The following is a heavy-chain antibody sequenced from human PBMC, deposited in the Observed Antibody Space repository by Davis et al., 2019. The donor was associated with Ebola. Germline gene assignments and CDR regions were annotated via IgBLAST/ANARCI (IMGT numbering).Heavy chain of an antibody. CDR2: ISIGDDYT. Sequence: PGGSLRLSCAASGFTFSSYAMSWVRQAPGKGLEWVSTISIGDDYTYYADSVKGRFTISRDNSKNTLYMEMNSLRAEDTALYYCAKSAGTPGWFGPWGQGTLVTVSS. CDR3: AKSAGTPGWFGP. V-gene: IGHV3-23*01. CDR1: GFTFSSYA. D-gene: IGHD1-1*01. J-gene: IGHJ5*02.